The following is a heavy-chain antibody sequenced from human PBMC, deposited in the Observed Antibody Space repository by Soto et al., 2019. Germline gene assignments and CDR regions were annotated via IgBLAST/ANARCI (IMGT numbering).Heavy chain of an antibody. CDR3: ARDRIAARTGFDY. CDR1: GGSISSSNW. J-gene: IGHJ4*02. V-gene: IGHV4-4*02. D-gene: IGHD6-6*01. CDR2: IYHSGST. Sequence: PSETLSLTCAVSGGSISSSNWWSWVRQPPGKGLEWIGEIYHSGSTNYNPSLKSRVTISVDKSKNQFSLKLSSATAADTAVYYCARDRIAARTGFDYWGQGTLVTVSS.